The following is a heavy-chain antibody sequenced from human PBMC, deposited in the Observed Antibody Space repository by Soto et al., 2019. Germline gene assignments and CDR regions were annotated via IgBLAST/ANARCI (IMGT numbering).Heavy chain of an antibody. J-gene: IGHJ6*02. V-gene: IGHV2-70*01. CDR1: GFSHSTSGMC. Sequence: SGRTLVNPTQALTLTCPFSGFSHSTSGMCVSWIRQPPGKALEWLALIDWDDDKYYSTSPKTRLTIAKDTSKNQVVLTMTNMDPVDTATYYCARILSYYDSSGSGYYGMDVCGQVTTFAV. CDR3: ARILSYYDSSGSGYYGMDV. D-gene: IGHD3-22*01. CDR2: IDWDDDK.